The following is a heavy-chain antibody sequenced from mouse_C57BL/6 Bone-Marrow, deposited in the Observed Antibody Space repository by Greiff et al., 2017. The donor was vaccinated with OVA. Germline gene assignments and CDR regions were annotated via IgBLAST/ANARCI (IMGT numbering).Heavy chain of an antibody. CDR2: ISSGSSTI. CDR3: ARLGITTPHY. V-gene: IGHV5-17*01. J-gene: IGHJ2*01. D-gene: IGHD1-1*01. Sequence: EVQLQESGGGLVKPGGSLKLSCAASGFTFSDYGMHWVRQAPEKGLEWVAYISSGSSTIYYADTVKGRFTISRDNAKNTLFLQMTSLRSEDTAMYYCARLGITTPHYWGQGTTLTVSS. CDR1: GFTFSDYG.